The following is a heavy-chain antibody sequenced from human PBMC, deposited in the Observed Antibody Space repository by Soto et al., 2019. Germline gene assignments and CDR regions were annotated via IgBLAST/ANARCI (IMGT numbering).Heavy chain of an antibody. D-gene: IGHD2-8*01. V-gene: IGHV3-23*01. J-gene: IGHJ4*02. CDR1: GFTFSSYA. CDR3: AKDLRTGCTNGVCYFDY. CDR2: ISGSSGST. Sequence: GGSLRLSCAASGFTFSSYAMSWVRQAPGKGLEWVSAISGSSGSTYYADSVKGRFTISRDKSKNTLYLQMNSLRAEDTAVYYCAKDLRTGCTNGVCYFDYWGQGTLVTVSS.